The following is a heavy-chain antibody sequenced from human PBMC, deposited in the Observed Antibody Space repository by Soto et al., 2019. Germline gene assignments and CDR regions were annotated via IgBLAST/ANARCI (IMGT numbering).Heavy chain of an antibody. Sequence: GGSLRLSCAASGFTFSNAWMSWVRQAPGKGLEGGGRIKSKTDGGTTDYAAPVKGRFTISRDDSKNTLYLQMNGLRTEDTAVYYCTLSGYYDFWSGPVGDNWFDPWGQGTLVTVSS. D-gene: IGHD3-3*01. CDR2: IKSKTDGGTT. J-gene: IGHJ5*02. V-gene: IGHV3-15*01. CDR3: TLSGYYDFWSGPVGDNWFDP. CDR1: GFTFSNAW.